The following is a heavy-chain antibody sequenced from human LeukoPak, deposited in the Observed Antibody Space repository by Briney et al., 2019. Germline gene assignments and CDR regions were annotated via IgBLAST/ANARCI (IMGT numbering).Heavy chain of an antibody. V-gene: IGHV4-31*03. J-gene: IGHJ4*02. CDR1: GGSISSGGYY. Sequence: SETLSLTCTVSGGSISSGGYYRSWIRQHPGKGLEWIGYISYSGSTYYNPSLKSRVTISLDTSKNQFSLKLSSVTAADTAVYYCASPHEYYFDYWGQGTLVTVSS. CDR3: ASPHEYYFDY. CDR2: ISYSGST.